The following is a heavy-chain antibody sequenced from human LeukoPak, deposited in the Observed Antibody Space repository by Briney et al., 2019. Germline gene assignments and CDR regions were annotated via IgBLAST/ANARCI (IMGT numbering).Heavy chain of an antibody. J-gene: IGHJ6*02. CDR2: ISYDGSNK. Sequence: PGGSLRLSCAASGFTFSSYGMHWVRQAPGKGLEWVAVISYDGSNKYYADSVKGRFTISRDNSKNTLYLQMNSLRAEDTAVYYCASLDYSNYKRYYYGMDVWGQGTTVTVSS. CDR3: ASLDYSNYKRYYYGMDV. D-gene: IGHD4-11*01. CDR1: GFTFSSYG. V-gene: IGHV3-30*03.